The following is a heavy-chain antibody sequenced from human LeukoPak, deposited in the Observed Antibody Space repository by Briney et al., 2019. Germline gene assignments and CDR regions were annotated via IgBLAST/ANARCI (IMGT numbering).Heavy chain of an antibody. V-gene: IGHV1-69*04. CDR2: IIPILGIA. Sequence: GASVKVSCKASGGTFSSYTISWVRQAPGQGLEWMGRIIPILGIANYAQKFQGRVTITADKSTSTAYMELSSLRSEDTAVYYCAREGKGYYGSSGGAFDIWGQGTMVTVSS. D-gene: IGHD3-10*01. J-gene: IGHJ3*02. CDR3: AREGKGYYGSSGGAFDI. CDR1: GGTFSSYT.